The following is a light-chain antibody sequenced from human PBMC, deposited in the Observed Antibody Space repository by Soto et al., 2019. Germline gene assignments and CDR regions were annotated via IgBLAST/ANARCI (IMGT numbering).Light chain of an antibody. CDR3: MQAQQIPPL. V-gene: IGKV2-28*01. CDR2: FGS. J-gene: IGKJ1*01. CDR1: QSLLQSNGYNY. Sequence: DIVMTQSPLSLPVTPGEPASISCSSSQSLLQSNGYNYLDWYLQKPGQSPQLLSYFGSYRASGVPDRFSGRGSGTAFKLKIRRVEAEDVGVYYCMQAQQIPPLFGQGTQVQIK.